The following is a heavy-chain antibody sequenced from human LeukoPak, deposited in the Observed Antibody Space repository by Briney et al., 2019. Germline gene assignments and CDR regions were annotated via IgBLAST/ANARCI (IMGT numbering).Heavy chain of an antibody. V-gene: IGHV3-21*01. CDR2: ISSSSSYI. D-gene: IGHD2-2*01. Sequence: PGGSLRLSCAAPGFTFSSYSMNWVRQAPGKGLEWVSSISSSSSYIYYADSVKGRFTISRDNAKNSLYLQMNSLGAEDTAVYYCARALPVVVPAATEDDYWGQGTLVTVSS. CDR1: GFTFSSYS. J-gene: IGHJ4*02. CDR3: ARALPVVVPAATEDDY.